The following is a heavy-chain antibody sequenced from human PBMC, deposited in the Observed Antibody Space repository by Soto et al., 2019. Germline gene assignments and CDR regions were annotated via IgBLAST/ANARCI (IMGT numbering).Heavy chain of an antibody. D-gene: IGHD3-10*01. CDR2: IIPPFGSP. CDR3: ARAGVPKYNSFDP. J-gene: IGHJ5*02. Sequence: SVKVSCKASRDTFIGYAITWVRQAPGQGLEWMGGIIPPFGSPKYAQNFQGRLTITADDSTYTAYMELASLTSDDTAFYYCARAGVPKYNSFDPWGQGTLLTDSS. CDR1: RDTFIGYA. V-gene: IGHV1-69*13.